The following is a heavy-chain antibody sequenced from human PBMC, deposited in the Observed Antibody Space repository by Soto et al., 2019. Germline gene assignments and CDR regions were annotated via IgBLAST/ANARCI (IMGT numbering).Heavy chain of an antibody. CDR2: IYYSGST. CDR3: ARESSDYGSGRPSWFDP. V-gene: IGHV4-31*03. CDR1: GGSISSGGYY. J-gene: IGHJ5*02. D-gene: IGHD3-10*01. Sequence: SETLSLTCTVSGGSISSGGYYWSWIRQHPGKGLEWIGYIYYSGSTYYNPSLKSRVTISVDTSKNQFSLKLSSVTAADTAVYYCARESSDYGSGRPSWFDPWGQGTLVTVSS.